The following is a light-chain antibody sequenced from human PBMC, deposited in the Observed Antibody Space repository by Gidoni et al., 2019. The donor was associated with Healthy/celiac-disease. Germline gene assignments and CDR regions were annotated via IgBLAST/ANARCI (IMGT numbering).Light chain of an antibody. CDR3: QHYDKLPST. V-gene: IGKV1-33*01. CDR1: QDISNY. Sequence: DSQMTKSPSSLSASVGDRVTITCQASQDISNYLNWYQQKPGKAPKLLIYDASNLETGVPTRFSGSGSGTDFTFTISSLQPEDIATYYCQHYDKLPSTFGQGTKLEIK. J-gene: IGKJ2*01. CDR2: DAS.